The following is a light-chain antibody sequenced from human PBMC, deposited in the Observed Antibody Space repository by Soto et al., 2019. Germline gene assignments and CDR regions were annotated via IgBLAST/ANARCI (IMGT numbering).Light chain of an antibody. CDR1: QSIDTW. CDR3: QQYSDYWT. J-gene: IGKJ1*01. CDR2: DVS. V-gene: IGKV1-5*01. Sequence: DIQMTQSSSTLSASVGDTVTITCRASQSIDTWLAWYQQKAGKAPKFLIYDVSTLESGVPSRFSGSGSGTEFTLTITGLQPDDFATYYCQQYSDYWTFGQGTKVDIK.